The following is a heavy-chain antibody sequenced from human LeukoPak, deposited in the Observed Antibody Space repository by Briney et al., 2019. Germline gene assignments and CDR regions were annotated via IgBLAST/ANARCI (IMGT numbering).Heavy chain of an antibody. CDR3: ARDNGYCSSTSCPYPYYYYGMDV. D-gene: IGHD2-2*01. CDR1: GYTITSYG. CDR2: ISAYKGNT. J-gene: IGHJ6*02. Sequence: ASVKVSCKASGYTITSYGISWVRQAPGQGLEWMGWISAYKGNTNYAQKLQGRVTMTTDTSTSTAYMELRSLRSDDTAVYYCARDNGYCSSTSCPYPYYYYGMDVWGQGTTVTVSS. V-gene: IGHV1-18*01.